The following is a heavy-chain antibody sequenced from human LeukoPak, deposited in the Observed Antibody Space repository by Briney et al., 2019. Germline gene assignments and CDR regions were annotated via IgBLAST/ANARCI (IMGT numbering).Heavy chain of an antibody. J-gene: IGHJ1*01. CDR1: GFTFSTYG. CDR3: ARASDSSGYYSYFDH. V-gene: IGHV3-30*02. CDR2: IRNDGTDK. Sequence: GGSLRLSCAASGFTFSTYGMHWVRQAPGKGLEWVAFIRNDGTDKFYADSVKGRFTISRDNAKNSLYLQMNSLRAEDTAVYYCARASDSSGYYSYFDHWGQGTLVTVSS. D-gene: IGHD3-22*01.